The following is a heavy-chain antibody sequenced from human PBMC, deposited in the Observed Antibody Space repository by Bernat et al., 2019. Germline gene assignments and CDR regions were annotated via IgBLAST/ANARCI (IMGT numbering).Heavy chain of an antibody. CDR2: IGGSGSPI. CDR1: GFTFSSSE. Sequence: EVQLVESGGGLVQPGGSLRLSCAASGFTFSSSEMNWVRQTPGKGLEWVSYIGGSGSPIYYADSVKGRFTISRDNAKNSLYLQMNSLRVEDTAVYYCARDLGEYSGYDAFDYWGQGTLVTVSS. D-gene: IGHD5-12*01. CDR3: ARDLGEYSGYDAFDY. J-gene: IGHJ4*02. V-gene: IGHV3-48*03.